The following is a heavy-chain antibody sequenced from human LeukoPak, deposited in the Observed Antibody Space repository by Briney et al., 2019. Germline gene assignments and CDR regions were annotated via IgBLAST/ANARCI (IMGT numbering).Heavy chain of an antibody. J-gene: IGHJ4*02. CDR2: INQDGSVI. CDR3: ARIGYSSSSLDY. V-gene: IGHV3-7*01. CDR1: GFTFSNYW. Sequence: GGSLRLSCAASGFTFSNYWMTWVRQAPGKGLEWVANINQDGSVIYYVDSVKGRFSVFRDNAKNSVYLQMNSLRAEDTAVYYCARIGYSSSSLDYWGQGTLVTVSS. D-gene: IGHD6-6*01.